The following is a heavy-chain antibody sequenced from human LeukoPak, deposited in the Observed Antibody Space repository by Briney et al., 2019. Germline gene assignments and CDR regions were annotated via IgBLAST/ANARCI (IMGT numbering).Heavy chain of an antibody. D-gene: IGHD6-19*01. V-gene: IGHV4-34*01. J-gene: IGHJ6*03. Sequence: SETLYLTCTVPGGSVRPYFWSWIRQPPGEGLEWIGEINHSGSTNYNPSLKSRVTISVDTSKNQFSLKLSSVTAADTAVYYCARGGGSGWYRGPDYYYYYYMDVWGKGTTVTVSS. CDR2: INHSGST. CDR3: ARGGGSGWYRGPDYYYYYYMDV. CDR1: GGSVRPYF.